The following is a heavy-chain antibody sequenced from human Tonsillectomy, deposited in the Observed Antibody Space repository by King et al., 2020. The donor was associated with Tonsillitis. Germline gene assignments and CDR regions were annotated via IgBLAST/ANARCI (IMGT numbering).Heavy chain of an antibody. D-gene: IGHD3-16*01. V-gene: IGHV3-30*18. Sequence: VQLVESGGGVVQPGRSLRLSCAASGFTFSNYGMHWVRQAPGKGLEWVALIAYDASYENYADSVKGRFAISRDNSKNTLYLEMNSLRVEDTAVYYCAKDGIGLSDWYFYLWGRGTLFTVSS. CDR2: IAYDASYE. CDR3: AKDGIGLSDWYFYL. CDR1: GFTFSNYG. J-gene: IGHJ2*01.